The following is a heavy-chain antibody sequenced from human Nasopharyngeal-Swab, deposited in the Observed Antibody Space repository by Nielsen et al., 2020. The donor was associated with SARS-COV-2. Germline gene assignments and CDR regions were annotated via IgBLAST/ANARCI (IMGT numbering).Heavy chain of an antibody. CDR3: ARRYFDSLYGMDV. CDR2: MYYSGST. V-gene: IGHV4-59*01. J-gene: IGHJ6*02. CDR1: GGSISSYY. D-gene: IGHD3-9*01. Sequence: GSLRLSCTVSGGSISSYYWSWIRQPSGKGLEWIGYMYYSGSTKYNPSLKSRVTISVDRSKNQFSLRLSSVTAADTAVYYCARRYFDSLYGMDVWGQGTTVTVSS.